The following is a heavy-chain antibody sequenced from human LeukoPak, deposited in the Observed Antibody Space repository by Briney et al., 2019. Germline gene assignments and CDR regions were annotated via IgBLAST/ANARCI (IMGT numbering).Heavy chain of an antibody. V-gene: IGHV4-34*01. J-gene: IGHJ4*02. D-gene: IGHD5-18*01. CDR1: GGSFSGYY. CDR3: ARLPRYSYGYGADY. Sequence: SETLSLTCAVYGGSFSGYYWSWIRQPPGKGLEWIGEINHSGSTNYNPSLKSRVTISVDTSKNQFSLKLSSVTAADTAVYYCARLPRYSYGYGADYWGQGTLVTVSS. CDR2: INHSGST.